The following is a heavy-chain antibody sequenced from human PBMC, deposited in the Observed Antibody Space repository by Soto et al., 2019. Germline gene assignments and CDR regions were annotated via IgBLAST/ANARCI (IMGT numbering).Heavy chain of an antibody. V-gene: IGHV3-9*01. CDR2: INWDSAKI. J-gene: IGHJ1*01. CDR3: AKDSGSSWSEDFRY. CDR1: GFTFENHA. Sequence: EVQLVESGGGLVQPGRSLRLSCAASGFTFENHAMHWVRQVPGKGLEWVAGINWDSAKIGYADSVKGRFTVSRDNATNSLYLQLNSLRPEDTALYFCAKDSGSSWSEDFRYWGQGTLVTVSS. D-gene: IGHD6-13*01.